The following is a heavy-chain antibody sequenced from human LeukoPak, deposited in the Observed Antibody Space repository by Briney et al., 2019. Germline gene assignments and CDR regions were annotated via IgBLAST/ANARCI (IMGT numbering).Heavy chain of an antibody. D-gene: IGHD3-3*01. J-gene: IGHJ4*02. V-gene: IGHV3-30*02. Sequence: PGGSLRLSCAASGFTFSSYGMHWVRQAPGKGLEWVAFIRYDGSNKYYADSVKGRFTISRDNSKNTLYLQMNSLRAEDTAVYYCAKSFDLRSKYYFDYWGQGTLVTVSS. CDR2: IRYDGSNK. CDR1: GFTFSSYG. CDR3: AKSFDLRSKYYFDY.